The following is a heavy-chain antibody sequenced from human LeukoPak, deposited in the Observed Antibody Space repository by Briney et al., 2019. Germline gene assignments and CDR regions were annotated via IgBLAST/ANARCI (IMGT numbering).Heavy chain of an antibody. V-gene: IGHV3-30*04. J-gene: IGHJ4*02. CDR3: ARGLVYCGGDCYSRGALDY. D-gene: IGHD2-21*02. CDR2: ISYDGTNK. Sequence: GGSLRLSCAASGFTFSSYAMHWVRQAPGKGLEWVAVISYDGTNKYYADSVKGRFTISRDNAKNSLYLQMNSLRAEDTAVYYCARGLVYCGGDCYSRGALDYWGQGTLVTVSS. CDR1: GFTFSSYA.